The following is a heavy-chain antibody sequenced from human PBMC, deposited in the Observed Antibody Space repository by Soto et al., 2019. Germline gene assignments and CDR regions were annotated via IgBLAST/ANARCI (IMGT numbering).Heavy chain of an antibody. D-gene: IGHD6-19*01. CDR1: GFAFGDSA. CDR3: TRSLAVAGTGPFDY. J-gene: IGHJ4*02. CDR2: IRRKAYGGTA. V-gene: IGHV3-49*03. Sequence: GGSLRLSCTAYGFAFGDSAMSWFRQAPGKGLGWVGFIRRKAYGGTAEYAASVKGRFTISRDDSKSIAYLQMNSLKTEDTAVYYCTRSLAVAGTGPFDYWGQGTLVTVSS.